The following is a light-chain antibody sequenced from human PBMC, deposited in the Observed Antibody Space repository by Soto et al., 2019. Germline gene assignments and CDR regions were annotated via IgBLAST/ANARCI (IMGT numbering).Light chain of an antibody. CDR3: QQSYSTLSWT. CDR2: AAS. CDR1: QSISSY. Sequence: IQMTQSPYSLSASAGDRVTITCRASQSISSYLNWYQQKPGKAPKLLIYAASSLQSGVPSRFSGSGSGTDFTLTISSLQPEDFATYYCQQSYSTLSWTFGQGTKVDIK. V-gene: IGKV1-39*01. J-gene: IGKJ1*01.